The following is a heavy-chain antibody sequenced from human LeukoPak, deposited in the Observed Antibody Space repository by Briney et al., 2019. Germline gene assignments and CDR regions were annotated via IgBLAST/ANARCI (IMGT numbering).Heavy chain of an antibody. D-gene: IGHD3-16*01. CDR3: AKEGDEFRGYLDV. J-gene: IGHJ6*03. V-gene: IGHV3-30*02. CDR2: IHNDGTQG. Sequence: GGSLRLSCAASGFTFSRLGMQWVRQAPGKGLEWVAVIHNDGTQGQYADSVKGRFTIPKDNSQNTLYLQMNNLRDDDTAVYYCAKEGDEFRGYLDVWGKGTTVTVSS. CDR1: GFTFSRLG.